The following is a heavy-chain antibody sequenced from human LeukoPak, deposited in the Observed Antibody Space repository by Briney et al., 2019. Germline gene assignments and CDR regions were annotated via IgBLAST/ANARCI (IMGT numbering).Heavy chain of an antibody. CDR1: GFTLSDSW. J-gene: IGHJ6*02. V-gene: IGHV3-7*01. Sequence: GGSLRLSCAASGFTLSDSWMSWARQAPGKGLEWVANMNQDGSEKDYVDSVKGRFTISRDNARHSLYLQMGSLRAEDTAVYYCATYTHWVAGDVWGQGTTVTVSS. CDR2: MNQDGSEK. CDR3: ATYTHWVAGDV. D-gene: IGHD3-16*01.